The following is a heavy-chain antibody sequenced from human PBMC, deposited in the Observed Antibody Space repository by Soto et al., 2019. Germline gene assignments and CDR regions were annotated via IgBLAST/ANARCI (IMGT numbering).Heavy chain of an antibody. Sequence: QVQLVQSGAEVKKPGASVKVSCKASGYTFTGHYMHWVRQAPGQGLEWMGWINPNSVGTNYAQKFQGRVTMTRDTSISTAYMELSRLRCDDTAVYYCAREPMVRAAHGFDIWGQGTMVTVSS. CDR3: AREPMVRAAHGFDI. V-gene: IGHV1-2*02. CDR1: GYTFTGHY. CDR2: INPNSVGT. D-gene: IGHD3-10*01. J-gene: IGHJ3*02.